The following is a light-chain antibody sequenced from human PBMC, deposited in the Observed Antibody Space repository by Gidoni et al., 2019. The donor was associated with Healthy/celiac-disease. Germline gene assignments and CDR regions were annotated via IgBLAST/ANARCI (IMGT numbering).Light chain of an antibody. V-gene: IGLV2-14*03. CDR2: DVS. J-gene: IGLJ3*02. CDR1: SSDVGGYNY. Sequence: QSALTQTASVSGSPGQSITISCTGTSSDVGGYNYVSWYQQHPGKAPKLMIYDVSNRPSGVSNRFSGSKSGNTASLTISGLQAEDEADYYCSSYTSSSTSYVFGGGTKLTVL. CDR3: SSYTSSSTSYV.